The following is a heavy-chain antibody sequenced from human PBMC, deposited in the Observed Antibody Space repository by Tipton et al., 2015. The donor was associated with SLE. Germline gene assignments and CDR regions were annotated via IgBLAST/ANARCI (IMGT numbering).Heavy chain of an antibody. D-gene: IGHD2-2*01. Sequence: TLSLTCTVSGGSISSYYWSWIRQPPGKGLGWIGYIYYSGSTNYNPSLKSRVTISVDTSKNQFSLKLSSVTAADTAVYYCSRAPRGCSSTSCLPYWGQGTLVTVSS. CDR2: IYYSGST. V-gene: IGHV4-59*08. CDR3: SRAPRGCSSTSCLPY. CDR1: GGSISSYY. J-gene: IGHJ4*02.